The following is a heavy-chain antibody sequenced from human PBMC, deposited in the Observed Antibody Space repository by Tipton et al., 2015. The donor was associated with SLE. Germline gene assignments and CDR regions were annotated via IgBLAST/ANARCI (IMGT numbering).Heavy chain of an antibody. V-gene: IGHV4-38-2*01. J-gene: IGHJ3*02. Sequence: GLVKPSETLPLTCAVSGYSISSGYYWGWIRRPPGKGLEWIGSIYHSGSTDYNPSLKSRVTITVDTSKNQFSLKLSSVTAADTAVYYCASFTFGDGYNPDAFDIWGQGTMVTVSS. CDR1: GYSISSGYY. D-gene: IGHD5-24*01. CDR3: ASFTFGDGYNPDAFDI. CDR2: IYHSGST.